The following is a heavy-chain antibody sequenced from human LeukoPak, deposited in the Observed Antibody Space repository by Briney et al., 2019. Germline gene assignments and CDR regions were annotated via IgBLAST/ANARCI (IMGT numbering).Heavy chain of an antibody. D-gene: IGHD3-10*01. CDR3: ARGRDVVRGVITPVFDY. V-gene: IGHV3-48*03. J-gene: IGHJ4*02. Sequence: GGSLGLSCAASGFTFSSYEMNWVRQAPGKGLEWVSYISNSGRTIYYADSVKGRFTISRDNAKNTLYLQMNSLRAEDTAVYYCARGRDVVRGVITPVFDYWGQGTLVTVSS. CDR1: GFTFSSYE. CDR2: ISNSGRTI.